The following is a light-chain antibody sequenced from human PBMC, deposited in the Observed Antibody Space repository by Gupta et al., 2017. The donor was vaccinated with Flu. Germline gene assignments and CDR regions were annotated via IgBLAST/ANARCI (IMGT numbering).Light chain of an antibody. J-gene: IGLJ3*02. Sequence: QSVLTQPPSASGTPGQRVSISCSGSNSNIGSNTVNWYQQLPGAAPKLLIYSHNQRPSGVPDRFSGSRSGTSASLAISGLQSEDEADYYCAAWDDSLNGWVFGGGTKLTV. V-gene: IGLV1-44*01. CDR3: AAWDDSLNGWV. CDR1: NSNIGSNT. CDR2: SHN.